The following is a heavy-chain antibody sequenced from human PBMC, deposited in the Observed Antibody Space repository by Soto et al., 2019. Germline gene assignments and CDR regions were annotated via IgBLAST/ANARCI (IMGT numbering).Heavy chain of an antibody. V-gene: IGHV4-39*01. J-gene: IGHJ4*02. Sequence: SETLSLTCTVSGGSISSSSYYWGWIRQPPGKGLEWIGSIYYSGSTYYNPSLKSRVTISVDTSKNQFSLKLSSVTAADTAVYYCAVQEGYGDLPHFDYWGQGTLVTVSS. CDR1: GGSISSSSYY. D-gene: IGHD4-17*01. CDR3: AVQEGYGDLPHFDY. CDR2: IYYSGST.